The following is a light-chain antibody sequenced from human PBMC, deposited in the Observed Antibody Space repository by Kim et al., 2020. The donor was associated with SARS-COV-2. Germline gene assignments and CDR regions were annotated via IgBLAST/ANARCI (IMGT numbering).Light chain of an antibody. V-gene: IGLV3-1*01. CDR3: QAWDSSTVV. CDR1: KLGDKY. J-gene: IGLJ2*01. Sequence: VRPGQTASITCSGDKLGDKYACWYQQKPGQSPVLVIYQDSKRPSGIPERFSGPNSGNTATLTISGTQAMDEADYYCQAWDSSTVVFGGGTQLTIL. CDR2: QDS.